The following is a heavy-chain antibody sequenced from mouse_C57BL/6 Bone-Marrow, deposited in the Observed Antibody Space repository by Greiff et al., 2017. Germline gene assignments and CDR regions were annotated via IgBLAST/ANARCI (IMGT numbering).Heavy chain of an antibody. CDR3: VRRLRLGFAY. CDR1: GFSFNTYA. Sequence: EVQLVESGGGLVQPKGSLKLSCAASGFSFNTYAMNWVRQAPGKGLEWVARIRSKSNNYATYYADSVKDRFTISRDDSESMLYLQMNNLKTEDTAMYYGVRRLRLGFAYWGQGTLVTVSA. D-gene: IGHD3-2*02. J-gene: IGHJ3*01. V-gene: IGHV10-1*01. CDR2: IRSKSNNYAT.